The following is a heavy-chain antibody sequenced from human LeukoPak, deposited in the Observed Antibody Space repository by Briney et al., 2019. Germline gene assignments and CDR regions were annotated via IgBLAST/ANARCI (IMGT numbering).Heavy chain of an antibody. J-gene: IGHJ6*04. V-gene: IGHV1-24*01. CDR2: FGPEDGET. D-gene: IGHD3-9*01. CDR3: ATDAVLRYPLGLRYYYGMDV. Sequence: ASVKVSCKVSGYTLTELSMHWVRQAPGKGLEWMGGFGPEDGETIYAQKFQGRVTMTEDTSTDTAYMELSSLRSEDTAVYYCATDAVLRYPLGLRYYYGMDVWGKGTTVTVSS. CDR1: GYTLTELS.